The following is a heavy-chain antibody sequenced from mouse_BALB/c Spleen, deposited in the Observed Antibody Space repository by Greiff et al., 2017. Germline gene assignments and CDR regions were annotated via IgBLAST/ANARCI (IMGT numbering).Heavy chain of an antibody. D-gene: IGHD2-4*01. CDR2: ISSGGSYT. CDR1: GFTFSSYA. J-gene: IGHJ3*01. Sequence: EVKLMESGGGLVKPGGSLKLSCAASGFTFSSYAMSWVRQSPEKRLEWVAEISSGGSYTYYPDTVTGRFTISRDNAKNTLYLEMSSLRSEDTAMYYCARDHGGLRREAFAYWGQGTLVTVSA. CDR3: ARDHGGLRREAFAY. V-gene: IGHV5-9-4*01.